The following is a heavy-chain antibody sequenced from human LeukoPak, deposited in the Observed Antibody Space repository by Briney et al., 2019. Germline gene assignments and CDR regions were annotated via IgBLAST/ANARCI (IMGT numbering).Heavy chain of an antibody. CDR2: INHSGST. CDR3: ARARGAVALDY. CDR1: GGSFSDYY. Sequence: SETLSLTCAVYGGSFSDYYWTWIRQSPGKGLEWIGEINHSGSTNYNPSLKSRVSISVDASKNQFSLNLRSVTAADTAIYYCARARGAVALDYWGQGTLVTVSS. D-gene: IGHD6-19*01. J-gene: IGHJ4*02. V-gene: IGHV4-34*01.